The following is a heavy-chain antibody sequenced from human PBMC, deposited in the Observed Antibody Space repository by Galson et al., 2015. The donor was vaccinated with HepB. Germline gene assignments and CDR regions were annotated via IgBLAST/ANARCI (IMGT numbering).Heavy chain of an antibody. D-gene: IGHD3-3*01. CDR2: INHSGST. Sequence: ETLSLTCAVYGGSFSGYYWSWIRLPPGKGLEWIGEINHSGSTNYNPSLKSRVTISVDTSKNQFSLKLSSVTAADTAVYYCARGDYDFWSGYYCWFDPWGQGTLVTVSS. V-gene: IGHV4-34*01. CDR3: ARGDYDFWSGYYCWFDP. CDR1: GGSFSGYY. J-gene: IGHJ5*02.